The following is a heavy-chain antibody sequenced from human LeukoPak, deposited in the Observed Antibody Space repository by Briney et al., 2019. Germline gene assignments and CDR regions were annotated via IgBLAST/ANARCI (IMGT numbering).Heavy chain of an antibody. CDR1: GGSISSSSYY. Sequence: SETLSLTCTVSGGSISSSSYYWGWIRQPPGKGLEWIGSIYYSGSTYYNPSLKSRVTISVDTSKNQFSLKLSSVTAADTAVYYCARETGRNGAFDIWGQGTMVTVSS. D-gene: IGHD1-1*01. V-gene: IGHV4-39*07. J-gene: IGHJ3*02. CDR2: IYYSGST. CDR3: ARETGRNGAFDI.